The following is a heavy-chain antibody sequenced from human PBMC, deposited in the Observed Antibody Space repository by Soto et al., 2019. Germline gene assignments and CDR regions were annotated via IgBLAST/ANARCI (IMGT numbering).Heavy chain of an antibody. CDR3: AKNYYFDN. CDR2: IGTGGDT. J-gene: IGHJ4*02. Sequence: GGSLRLSCAASGFTLSNYAMNWGRQAPGKGLEWVSSIGTGGDTNYADSVKGRFTISRDNSRNTLYLQMNSLRAEDTALYYCAKNYYFDNWGQGTLVTVSS. V-gene: IGHV3-23*01. CDR1: GFTLSNYA.